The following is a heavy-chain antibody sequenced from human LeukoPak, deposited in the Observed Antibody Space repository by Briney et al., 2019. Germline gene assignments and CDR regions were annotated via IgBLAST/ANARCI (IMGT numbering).Heavy chain of an antibody. CDR1: GGTFSTYA. CDR2: IIPMFGTA. CDR3: VRDMGGHDFYFNY. Sequence: SVKASCKASGGTFSTYAISWVRQAPGQGLEWMGGIIPMFGTANYAQKFQGRVTITADESTSTAYMELSSLRSEDTAMYYCVRDMGGHDFYFNYWGQGTLVTVSS. V-gene: IGHV1-69*01. J-gene: IGHJ4*02. D-gene: IGHD5-12*01.